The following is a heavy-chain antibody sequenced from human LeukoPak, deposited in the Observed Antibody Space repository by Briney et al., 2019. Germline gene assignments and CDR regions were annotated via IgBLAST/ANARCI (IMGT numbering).Heavy chain of an antibody. CDR3: ARDRYGNYYFDY. Sequence: SETLSLTCTVSGGSVSSGGYYWSWIRQHPGKGLEWIGYIYYSGSTYYNPSLKSRVTISVDTSKNQFSLKLSSVTAADTAVYYCARDRYGNYYFDYWGQGTLVTVSS. J-gene: IGHJ4*02. CDR2: IYYSGST. V-gene: IGHV4-31*03. CDR1: GGSVSSGGYY. D-gene: IGHD1-1*01.